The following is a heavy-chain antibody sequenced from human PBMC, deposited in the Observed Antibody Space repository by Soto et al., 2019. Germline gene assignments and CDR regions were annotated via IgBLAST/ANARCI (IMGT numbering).Heavy chain of an antibody. J-gene: IGHJ6*03. V-gene: IGHV3-21*01. Sequence: GGSLRLSCAASGFTFSSYSMNWVRQAPGKGLEWVSSISSSSSYIYYADSVKGRFTISRDSAKNSLYLQMNSLRAEDTAVYYCARDAGYSSGWYENDYYYMDVWGKGTTVTVSS. D-gene: IGHD6-19*01. CDR2: ISSSSSYI. CDR1: GFTFSSYS. CDR3: ARDAGYSSGWYENDYYYMDV.